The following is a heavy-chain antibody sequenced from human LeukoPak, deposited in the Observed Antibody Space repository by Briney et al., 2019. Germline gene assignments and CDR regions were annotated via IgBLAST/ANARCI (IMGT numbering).Heavy chain of an antibody. CDR3: ARKGSGTTSFDY. J-gene: IGHJ4*02. CDR2: IYYSGST. CDR1: GGSISSYY. Sequence: SETLSLTCTVSGGSISSYYWSWIRQPPGKGLEWIGYIYYSGSTNYNPSLKSRVTISVDTSKNQFSLKLSSVTAADTAVYYCARKGSGTTSFDYWGQGTLVTVSS. D-gene: IGHD1-7*01. V-gene: IGHV4-59*01.